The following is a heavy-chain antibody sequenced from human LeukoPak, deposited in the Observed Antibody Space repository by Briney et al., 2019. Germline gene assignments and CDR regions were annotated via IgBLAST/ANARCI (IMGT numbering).Heavy chain of an antibody. CDR3: ARDQPVRGVPDY. CDR1: GFTFSSYG. CDR2: IWYDGSNK. D-gene: IGHD3-10*01. J-gene: IGHJ4*02. V-gene: IGHV3-33*01. Sequence: GGSLRLSRAASGFTFSSYGMHWVRQAPGKGLEWVAVIWYDGSNKYYADSVKGRFTISRDNSKNTLYLQMNSLRAEDTAVYYCARDQPVRGVPDYWGQGTLVTVSS.